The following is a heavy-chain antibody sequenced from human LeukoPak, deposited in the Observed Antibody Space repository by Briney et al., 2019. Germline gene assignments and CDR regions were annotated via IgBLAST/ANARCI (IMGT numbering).Heavy chain of an antibody. CDR1: GGSISNYY. CDR3: ARYQWQIHHYFDY. V-gene: IGHV4-59*01. J-gene: IGHJ4*02. CDR2: IYFSGNT. D-gene: IGHD6-19*01. Sequence: PSETLSLTCTVSGGSISNYYGSWLRQPPGEGLEDVGYIYFSGNTIYNPSLKSRVTISLDTSKNQFSLKLTSLTPADTAVYYCARYQWQIHHYFDYWGQGTLVTVSS.